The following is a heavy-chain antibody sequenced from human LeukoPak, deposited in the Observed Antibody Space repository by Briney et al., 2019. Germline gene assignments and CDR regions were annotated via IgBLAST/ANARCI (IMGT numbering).Heavy chain of an antibody. D-gene: IGHD6-13*01. CDR3: ARDRPGGSSLDY. J-gene: IGHJ4*02. CDR2: IHSGGRT. Sequence: SETLSLTCTVSGGSISGDYWSWIRQSPGKGLEWIAYIHSGGRTSYNPSLKSRVTISVETSKNEFSLKVTSVNAADTAVYYCARDRPGGSSLDYWGQGILVTVSS. CDR1: GGSISGDY. V-gene: IGHV4-59*01.